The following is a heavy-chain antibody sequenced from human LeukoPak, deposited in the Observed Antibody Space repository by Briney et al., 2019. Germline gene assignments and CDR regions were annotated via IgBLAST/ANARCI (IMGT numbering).Heavy chain of an antibody. CDR1: GFTFRSFA. J-gene: IGHJ4*02. V-gene: IGHV3-23*01. Sequence: PGGSLRLSCAVSGFTFRSFAMSWVRQAPGKGLEWVSSITGSGVGTYYADSVKGRFTTSRDNSKNTLYLQMSSLRAEDTAVYYCAKEGEYYDILTGYYKRGYFDCWGQGTLVTVSS. CDR2: ITGSGVGT. D-gene: IGHD3-9*01. CDR3: AKEGEYYDILTGYYKRGYFDC.